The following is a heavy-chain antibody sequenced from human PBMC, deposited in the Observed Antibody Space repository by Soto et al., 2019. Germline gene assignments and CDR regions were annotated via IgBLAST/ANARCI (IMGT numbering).Heavy chain of an antibody. D-gene: IGHD4-17*01. Sequence: QVQLVQSGAEVKKPGASVKVSCKASGYTFTSYGISWVRQAPGQGLEWMGWISAYNGNTNYAQKLQDRVTMTTDTTTSTAYMELRSQRSDDTAVYYCARLWGYGDYGEMGYWGQGTLVTVSS. CDR1: GYTFTSYG. CDR2: ISAYNGNT. V-gene: IGHV1-18*01. CDR3: ARLWGYGDYGEMGY. J-gene: IGHJ4*02.